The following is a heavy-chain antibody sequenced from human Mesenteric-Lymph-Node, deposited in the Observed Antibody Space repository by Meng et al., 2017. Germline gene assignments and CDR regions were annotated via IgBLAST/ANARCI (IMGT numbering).Heavy chain of an antibody. CDR2: INSDGSST. Sequence: GESLKISCAASDFIVTSDYMFWVRQAPGKGLVWVSRINSDGSSTSYADSVKGRFTISRDNAKNTLYLQMNSLRVDDTAVYFCAGWGSRNYWGQGTLVTVSS. V-gene: IGHV3-74*01. CDR3: AGWGSRNY. D-gene: IGHD7-27*01. CDR1: DFIVTSDY. J-gene: IGHJ4*02.